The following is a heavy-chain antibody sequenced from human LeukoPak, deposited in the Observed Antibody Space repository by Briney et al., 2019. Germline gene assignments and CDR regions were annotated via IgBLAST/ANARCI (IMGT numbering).Heavy chain of an antibody. Sequence: SETLSLTCAVYGGSFSGYYWSWIHQPPGKGLEWIGEINHSGSTNYNPSLKSRVTISVDTSKNQFSLKLSSVTAADTAVYYCARENYDILTGYYPYYYYYMDVRGKGTMVTISS. J-gene: IGHJ6*03. D-gene: IGHD3-9*01. CDR1: GGSFSGYY. V-gene: IGHV4-34*01. CDR2: INHSGST. CDR3: ARENYDILTGYYPYYYYYMDV.